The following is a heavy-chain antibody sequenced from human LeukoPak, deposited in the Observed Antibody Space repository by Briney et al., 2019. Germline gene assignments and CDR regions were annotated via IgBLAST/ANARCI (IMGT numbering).Heavy chain of an antibody. V-gene: IGHV1-18*01. CDR3: ARWGIVVVPAAHNQNWLDP. Sequence: AAVKDSCKASGYTFTSQGISWVRQAPGQGLEWMGWISAYNGNTNYAQKFQGRVTITADESTSTAYMELSRLRSEDTAVYYCARWGIVVVPAAHNQNWLDPWGQGTLVTVSS. CDR2: ISAYNGNT. J-gene: IGHJ5*02. CDR1: GYTFTSQG. D-gene: IGHD2-2*01.